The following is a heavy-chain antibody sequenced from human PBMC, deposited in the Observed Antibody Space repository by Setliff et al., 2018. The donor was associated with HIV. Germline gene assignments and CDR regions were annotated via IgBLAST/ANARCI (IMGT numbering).Heavy chain of an antibody. V-gene: IGHV3-74*01. CDR3: ARGGFNHAFDI. J-gene: IGHJ3*02. D-gene: IGHD2-15*01. CDR2: VNNDGTDT. Sequence: GESPRLSCVASGFTFNSYWMYWVRQAPGKGLVCVSRVNNDGTDTIYADSVKGRFTISRDNAKSTVYLQMGSLSADDTAVYYCARGGFNHAFDIWGQGTMVTVSS. CDR1: GFTFNSYW.